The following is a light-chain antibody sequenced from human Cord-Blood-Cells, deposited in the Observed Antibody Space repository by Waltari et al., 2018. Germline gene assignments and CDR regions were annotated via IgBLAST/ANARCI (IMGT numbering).Light chain of an antibody. J-gene: IGLJ3*02. CDR3: QSYDSSLSGWV. Sequence: QSVLTQPPSVSGAPGQRVTISCTWSSSNIGAGYDVHWYQQLPGTAPKLLIYGNSNRPSGVPDRFSGSKSGTSASLAITGLQAEAAAVYYCQSYDSSLSGWVFGGGTKLTVL. CDR2: GNS. V-gene: IGLV1-40*01. CDR1: SSNIGAGYD.